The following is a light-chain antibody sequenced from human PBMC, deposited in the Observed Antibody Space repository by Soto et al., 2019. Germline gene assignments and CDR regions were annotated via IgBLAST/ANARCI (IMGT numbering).Light chain of an antibody. J-gene: IGKJ1*01. CDR2: AAS. CDR3: QHYNNRPPWT. V-gene: IGKV3-15*01. Sequence: ETVMTQSPATLSVSPGESATLSCRASQSLNSNLACYQQKLGQAPRLLIYAASTRATGIPARFSGSGSGTEFSLTISGLQSEDFAVYFCQHYNNRPPWTFGQGTKVDI. CDR1: QSLNSN.